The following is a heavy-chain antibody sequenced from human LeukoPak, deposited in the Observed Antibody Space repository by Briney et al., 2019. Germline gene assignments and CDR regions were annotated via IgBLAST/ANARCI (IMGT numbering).Heavy chain of an antibody. D-gene: IGHD1-26*01. J-gene: IGHJ4*02. CDR3: ACLWGSTTSGTFDY. CDR1: GFTVSSNY. CDR2: IYSGGNT. V-gene: IGHV3-53*01. Sequence: PGGSLRLSCAASGFTVSSNYMSWVRQAPNKRLEWLSVIYSGGNTYYADSVKGRFTISRDNSMSTLYLQMNNLRVEDTAVYYCACLWGSTTSGTFDYWGQGTLVTVSS.